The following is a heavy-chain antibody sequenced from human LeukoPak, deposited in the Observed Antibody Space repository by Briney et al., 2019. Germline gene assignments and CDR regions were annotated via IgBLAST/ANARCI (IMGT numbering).Heavy chain of an antibody. CDR3: AREGGDIVVAGAFDI. CDR2: IYYSGST. D-gene: IGHD2-2*01. CDR1: GGSISSYY. Sequence: SETLSLTCTVSGGSISSYYWSWIRQPPGKGLEWIGFIYYSGSTNYNPSLKSRVTISVDTSKNQFSLKLSSVTAADTAVYYCAREGGDIVVAGAFDIWGQGTMVTVSS. J-gene: IGHJ3*02. V-gene: IGHV4-59*01.